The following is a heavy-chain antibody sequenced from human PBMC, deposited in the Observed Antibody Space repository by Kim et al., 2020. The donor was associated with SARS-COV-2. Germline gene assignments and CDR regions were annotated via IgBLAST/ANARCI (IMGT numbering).Heavy chain of an antibody. V-gene: IGHV1-18*04. CDR2: ISAYNGNT. D-gene: IGHD3-22*01. J-gene: IGHJ5*02. CDR1: GYTFTSYG. Sequence: ASVKVSCKASGYTFTSYGISWVRQAPGQGLEWMGWISAYNGNTNYAQKLQGRVTMTTDTSTSTAYMELRSLRSDDTAVYYCARLTIGDSSGYYYEGPNWFDPWGQGTLVTVSS. CDR3: ARLTIGDSSGYYYEGPNWFDP.